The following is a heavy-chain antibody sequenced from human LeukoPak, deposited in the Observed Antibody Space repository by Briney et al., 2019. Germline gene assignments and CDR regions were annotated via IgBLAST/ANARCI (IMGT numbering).Heavy chain of an antibody. J-gene: IGHJ4*02. CDR1: RYTFTGYY. CDR2: INPNSGGT. D-gene: IGHD6-19*01. Sequence: ASVKVSCKASRYTFTGYYVHWVRQAPGQGLEWMGWINPNSGGTNYAQKFQGRVTMTRDTSISTAYMELSSLRSDDTAVYYCARGIGQWLGIDYWAQETLVSVSS. V-gene: IGHV1-2*02. CDR3: ARGIGQWLGIDY.